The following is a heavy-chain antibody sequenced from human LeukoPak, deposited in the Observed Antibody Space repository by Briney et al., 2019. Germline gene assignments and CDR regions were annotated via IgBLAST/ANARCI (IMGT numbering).Heavy chain of an antibody. CDR3: ARDYYYGMDV. V-gene: IGHV3-33*01. J-gene: IGHJ6*02. CDR1: GFTFSSYG. Sequence: GGSLRLSCAASGFTFSSYGMHWVRQAPGMGLEWVAVIWYDGSNKYYADSVKGRFTIPRDNSKNTLYLQMNSLRAEDTAVYYCARDYYYGMDVWGQGTTVTVSS. CDR2: IWYDGSNK.